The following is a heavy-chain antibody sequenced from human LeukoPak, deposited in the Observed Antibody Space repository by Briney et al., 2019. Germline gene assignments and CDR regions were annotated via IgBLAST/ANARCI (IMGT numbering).Heavy chain of an antibody. CDR1: GGSISSGGYY. D-gene: IGHD3-10*01. V-gene: IGHV4-31*03. CDR3: ARGYYGSGTLRDWFDP. J-gene: IGHJ5*02. Sequence: TLSLTCTVSGGSISSGGYYWSWIRQHPGKGLEWIGYIYYSGSTYYNPSLKSRVTISVDTSKNQFSLKLSSVTAADTAVYYCARGYYGSGTLRDWFDPWGQGTLVTVSS. CDR2: IYYSGST.